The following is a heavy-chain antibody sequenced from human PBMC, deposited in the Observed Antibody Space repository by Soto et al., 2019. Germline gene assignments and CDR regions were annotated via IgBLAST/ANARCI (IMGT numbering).Heavy chain of an antibody. V-gene: IGHV3-30*18. Sequence: GGSLRLSCAASGFTFSSYGMHWVRQAPGKGLEWVAVISYDGSNKYYADSVKGRFTISRDNSKNTLYLQMNSLRAEDTAVYYCAKAVVRSYFDYWGQGTLVTVSS. CDR2: ISYDGSNK. D-gene: IGHD2-15*01. CDR3: AKAVVRSYFDY. CDR1: GFTFSSYG. J-gene: IGHJ4*02.